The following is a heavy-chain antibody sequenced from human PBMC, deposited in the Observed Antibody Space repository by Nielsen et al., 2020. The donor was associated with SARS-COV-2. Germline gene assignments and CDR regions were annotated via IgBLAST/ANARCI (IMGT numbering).Heavy chain of an antibody. Sequence: GSLRLSCASSGFTFSTYYMNWVRQAQGKGLMWVSRINTDGSKSAYADSVKGRFTISRVNARDTLYLQMNSLSAEDTAVYYCVRVRDDGYYYDTGPYDYWGQGALVTVSS. V-gene: IGHV3-74*01. D-gene: IGHD3-22*01. CDR3: VRVRDDGYYYDTGPYDY. J-gene: IGHJ4*02. CDR1: GFTFSTYY. CDR2: INTDGSKS.